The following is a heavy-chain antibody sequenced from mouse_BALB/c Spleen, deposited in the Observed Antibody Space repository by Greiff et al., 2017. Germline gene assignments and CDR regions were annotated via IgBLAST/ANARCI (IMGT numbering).Heavy chain of an antibody. Sequence: QVQLQQSGAELARPGASVKMSCKASGYTFTSYTMHWVKQRPGQGLEWIGYINPSSGYTNYNQKFKDKATLTADKSSSTAYMQLSSLTSEDSAVYYCASTMITTEAWFAYWGQGTLVTVSA. CDR2: INPSSGYT. D-gene: IGHD2-4*01. CDR1: GYTFTSYT. CDR3: ASTMITTEAWFAY. J-gene: IGHJ3*01. V-gene: IGHV1-4*01.